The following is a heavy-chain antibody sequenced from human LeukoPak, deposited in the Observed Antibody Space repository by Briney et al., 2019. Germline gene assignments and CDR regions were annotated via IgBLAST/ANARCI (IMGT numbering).Heavy chain of an antibody. J-gene: IGHJ4*02. V-gene: IGHV4-31*03. D-gene: IGHD6-13*01. Sequence: PSETLSLTCTVSGATIKSYYWSWIRQHPGKGLEWIGYIYYTGSSYYNPSLKSRVTISVDTSKNQFSLKLTSVTAADTAVYYCARDLAIAESRQPDYWGQGTLVTVSS. CDR3: ARDLAIAESRQPDY. CDR2: IYYTGSS. CDR1: GATIKSYY.